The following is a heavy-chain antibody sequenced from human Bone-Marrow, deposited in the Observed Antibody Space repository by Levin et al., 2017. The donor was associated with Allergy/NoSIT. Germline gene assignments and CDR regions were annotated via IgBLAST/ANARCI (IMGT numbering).Heavy chain of an antibody. D-gene: IGHD6-13*01. J-gene: IGHJ4*02. CDR2: VYPTGTT. Sequence: SETLSLTCSVSGGSISSHHWSWIRQAPGKGLEWIGFVYPTGTTTYNPSLQSRVTISVDRSKSQFSLELTSVTAADTAVYFCARRRAAPGTLFDYWGPGSLVTVSS. CDR1: GGSISSHH. V-gene: IGHV4-4*08. CDR3: ARRRAAPGTLFDY.